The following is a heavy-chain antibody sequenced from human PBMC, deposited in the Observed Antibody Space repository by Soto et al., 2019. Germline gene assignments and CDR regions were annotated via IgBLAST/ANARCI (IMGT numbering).Heavy chain of an antibody. CDR3: ARVGISSSDAFDI. D-gene: IGHD6-6*01. CDR2: FYYTGNT. CDR1: GGSISSGGYY. J-gene: IGHJ3*02. V-gene: IGHV4-31*03. Sequence: QVQLQESGPGLVKPSQTLSLTCTVSGGSISSGGYYWSWIRQHPEKGLEWIGYFYYTGNTYYNASLKSRVTISVDTSNYQFSLKLSSVTAADTAVYYCARVGISSSDAFDIWGQGTTVTVSS.